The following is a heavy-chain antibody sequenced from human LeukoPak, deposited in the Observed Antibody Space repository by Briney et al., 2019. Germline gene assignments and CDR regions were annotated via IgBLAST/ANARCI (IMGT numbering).Heavy chain of an antibody. V-gene: IGHV4-31*03. Sequence: SETLSLTCTVSGGSISSGGYYWSWIRQHPGKGLEWIGYIYYSGSTYYNPSLKSRVTISVDTSKNQFSLKLSSVTAADTAVYYCAREYSSGWYYFDYWGQGPLVTVSS. D-gene: IGHD6-19*01. CDR1: GGSISSGGYY. J-gene: IGHJ4*02. CDR3: AREYSSGWYYFDY. CDR2: IYYSGST.